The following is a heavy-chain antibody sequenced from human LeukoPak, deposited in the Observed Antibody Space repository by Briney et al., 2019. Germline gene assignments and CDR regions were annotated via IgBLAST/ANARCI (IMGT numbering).Heavy chain of an antibody. CDR3: ARSAYGDYPAAAFDI. J-gene: IGHJ3*02. CDR2: IIPILGIA. CDR1: VGTFTSHT. D-gene: IGHD4-17*01. Sequence: ASVKVSCKASVGTFTSHTISWVRQAPGQGLEWMGRIIPILGIANYAQKFQGRVTITADKSTSTAYMELSSLRSEDTAVYYCARSAYGDYPAAAFDIWGQGTMVTVSS. V-gene: IGHV1-69*02.